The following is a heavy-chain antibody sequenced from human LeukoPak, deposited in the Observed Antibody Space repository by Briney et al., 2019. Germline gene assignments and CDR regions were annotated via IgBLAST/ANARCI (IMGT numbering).Heavy chain of an antibody. CDR1: GGSFSGYY. CDR3: ARGYSNWDY. V-gene: IGHV4-34*01. CDR2: INHSGST. D-gene: IGHD4-11*01. J-gene: IGHJ4*02. Sequence: PSETLSLTCAVYGGSFSGYYWSWIRQPPGKGLEWIGEINHSGSTNYNPSLKSRVTISVDTSKNQFSRELSSVTAADTAVYYCARGYSNWDYWGQGTLVTVSS.